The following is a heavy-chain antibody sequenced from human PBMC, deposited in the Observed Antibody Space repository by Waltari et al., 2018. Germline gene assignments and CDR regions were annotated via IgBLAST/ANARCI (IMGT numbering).Heavy chain of an antibody. D-gene: IGHD3-22*01. Sequence: QVQLQESGPGLVKPSETLSLTCTVSGSSISSGYYWGWIRQPPGKGLEWIGTIYHSGGTKYNPSLKSRVTISVDTSKNQFSLKLTSVTAADAAVYYCARLDRFSDYNWFDPWGHGTLVTVSS. CDR3: ARLDRFSDYNWFDP. V-gene: IGHV4-38-2*02. J-gene: IGHJ5*02. CDR2: IYHSGGT. CDR1: GSSISSGYY.